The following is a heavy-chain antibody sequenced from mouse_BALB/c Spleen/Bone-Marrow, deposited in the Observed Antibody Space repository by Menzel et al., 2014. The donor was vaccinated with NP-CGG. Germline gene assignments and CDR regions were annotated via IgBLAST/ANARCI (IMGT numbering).Heavy chain of an antibody. CDR2: IDTSDSYT. V-gene: IGHV1-69*01. D-gene: IGHD2-4*01. J-gene: IGHJ4*01. Sequence: QVQLQQSGAELGMPGASVKISCKASGYTFTDNWIYWVKQRPGQGLEWIGAIDTSDSYTNYNQKFMGKASLTVDASSSTAYVQVSSLTSDDSAVYYRARGGHDFSLDYWGQGTSVTVSS. CDR1: GYTFTDNW. CDR3: ARGGHDFSLDY.